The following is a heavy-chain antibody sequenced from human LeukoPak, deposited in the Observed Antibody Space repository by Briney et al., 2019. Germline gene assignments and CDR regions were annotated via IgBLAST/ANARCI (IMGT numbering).Heavy chain of an antibody. V-gene: IGHV3-30*18. CDR3: AKGQIRWEHLRRDAFDI. CDR2: ISYDGSNK. CDR1: GFTFSNNA. J-gene: IGHJ3*02. D-gene: IGHD4-23*01. Sequence: GGSLRLSCAASGFTFSNNAMHWVRQAPGKGLEWVAVISYDGSNKYHADSVKGRFTISRDNSKNTLYLQMNSLGAEDTAVYYCAKGQIRWEHLRRDAFDIWGQGTTVTVSS.